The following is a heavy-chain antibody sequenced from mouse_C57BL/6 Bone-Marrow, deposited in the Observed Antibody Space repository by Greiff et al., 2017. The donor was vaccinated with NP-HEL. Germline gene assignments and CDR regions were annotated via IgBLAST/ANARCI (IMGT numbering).Heavy chain of an antibody. CDR2: INPNNGGT. J-gene: IGHJ1*03. Sequence: VQLQQSEPELVKPGASVKIPCKASGYTFTDYNMDWVKQSHGKSLEWIGDINPNNGGTIYNQKFKGKATLTVDKSSSTAYMELRSLTSEDTAVYYCARYAPFTTVVARYWYFDVWGTGTTVTVSS. CDR1: GYTFTDYN. D-gene: IGHD1-1*01. CDR3: ARYAPFTTVVARYWYFDV. V-gene: IGHV1-18*01.